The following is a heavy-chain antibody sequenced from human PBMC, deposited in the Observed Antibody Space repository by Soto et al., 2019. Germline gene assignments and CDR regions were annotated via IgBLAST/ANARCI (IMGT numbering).Heavy chain of an antibody. J-gene: IGHJ4*02. CDR3: AREVQVHTPAFVY. D-gene: IGHD3-10*01. V-gene: IGHV1-69*19. CDR1: GGTFNTYA. Sequence: QVQLVQSGAEMKNPGSSVKVSSQSSGGTFNTYAMNWVRQAPGQGPEWMGDISPMLGAANYAPKFQGRVTITADEPTGTSYMQLSSLTSEDTALYFCAREVQVHTPAFVYWGQGTLVTVSS. CDR2: ISPMLGAA.